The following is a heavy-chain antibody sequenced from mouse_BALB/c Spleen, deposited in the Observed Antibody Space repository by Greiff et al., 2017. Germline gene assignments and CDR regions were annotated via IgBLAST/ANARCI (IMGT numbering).Heavy chain of an antibody. V-gene: IGHV14-3*02. CDR1: GFNIKDTY. D-gene: IGHD1-1*01. J-gene: IGHJ2*01. CDR3: ATTVVAPFDY. CDR2: IDPANGNT. Sequence: EVQLQQSGAELVKPGASVKLSCTASGFNIKDTYMHWVKQRPEQGLEWIGRIDPANGNTKYDPKFQGKATITADTSSNTAYLQLSSLTSEDTAVYYCATTVVAPFDYWGQGTTLTVSS.